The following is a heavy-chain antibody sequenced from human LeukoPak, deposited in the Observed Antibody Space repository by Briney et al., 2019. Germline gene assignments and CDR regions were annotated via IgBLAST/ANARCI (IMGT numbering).Heavy chain of an antibody. CDR3: ARGPELRYFDWLLSRRGGYYFDY. CDR1: GYTFTSYD. Sequence: ASVKVSCKASGYTFTSYDINWVRQATGQGLERMGWMNPNSGNTGYAQKFQGRVTMTRNTSISTAYMELSSLRSEDTAVYYCARGPELRYFDWLLSRRGGYYFDYWGQGTLVTVSS. CDR2: MNPNSGNT. D-gene: IGHD3-9*01. J-gene: IGHJ4*02. V-gene: IGHV1-8*01.